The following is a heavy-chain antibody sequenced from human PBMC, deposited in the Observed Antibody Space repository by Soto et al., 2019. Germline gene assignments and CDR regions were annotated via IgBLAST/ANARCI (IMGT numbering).Heavy chain of an antibody. CDR3: ASGRGTENY. V-gene: IGHV4-34*01. Sequence: PSETLSLTCGVYGGAFSGSWWNWIRQPPGKGLEWIGEINDRGSTNYNPSLKSRVTISVDTSKNQFSLDLRSVTVADTAVYYCASGRGTENYWGQGTLVTVSS. CDR2: INDRGST. J-gene: IGHJ4*02. CDR1: GGAFSGSW. D-gene: IGHD3-10*01.